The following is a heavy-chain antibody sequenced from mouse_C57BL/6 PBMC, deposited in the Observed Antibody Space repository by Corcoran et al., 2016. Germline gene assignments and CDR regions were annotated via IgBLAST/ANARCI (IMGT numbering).Heavy chain of an antibody. V-gene: IGHV9-3*01. CDR1: GYTFTTYG. J-gene: IGHJ1*03. CDR2: INTYSGVP. D-gene: IGHD1-1*01. CDR3: AKSFYYYGSSYYWYFDV. Sequence: QIQLVQAGPELKKPGETVKSYCKASGYTFTTYGMSWVKQGPGKGLKWMGWINTYSGVPTYADDFKGRFAFSLETSASTAYLQINNLKNEDTATYFCAKSFYYYGSSYYWYFDVWGTGTTVTVSS.